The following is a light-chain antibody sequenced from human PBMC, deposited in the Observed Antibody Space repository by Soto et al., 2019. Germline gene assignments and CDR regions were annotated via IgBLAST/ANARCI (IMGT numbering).Light chain of an antibody. J-gene: IGKJ1*01. CDR2: KAS. Sequence: DIQMTQSPSTLSASVGARVTITCRASQSISSWLAWYQQKPGKAPKLLIYKASTLESGVPSRFSGRGSGTEFTLTISNLQPDDFATYYCQQYNSYSSWTFGQGTKVDI. V-gene: IGKV1-5*03. CDR1: QSISSW. CDR3: QQYNSYSSWT.